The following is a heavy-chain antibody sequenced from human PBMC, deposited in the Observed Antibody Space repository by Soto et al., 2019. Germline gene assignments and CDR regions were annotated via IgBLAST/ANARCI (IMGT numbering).Heavy chain of an antibody. V-gene: IGHV3-23*01. Sequence: GGSLRLSCAASGFTFSSYAMSWVRQAPGKGLEWVSAISGSGGSTYYADSVKGRFTISRDNSKNTLKLQMNNLRAEDTAVYYCPPPRYCSGGSCARYWGQGTLVTVSS. CDR1: GFTFSSYA. J-gene: IGHJ4*02. CDR2: ISGSGGST. CDR3: PPPRYCSGGSCARY. D-gene: IGHD2-15*01.